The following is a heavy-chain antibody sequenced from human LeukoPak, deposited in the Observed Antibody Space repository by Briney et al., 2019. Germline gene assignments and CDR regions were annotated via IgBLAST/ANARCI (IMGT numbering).Heavy chain of an antibody. CDR2: MSYSGTT. Sequence: KPSETLSLTCTVTGGSITDCAFYWGWLRSTPGQCVEWFGSMSYSGTTYYNPCFKRRVLISADTSKNQFSLRLTSVTAADTAVYYCANRGIYGYFNYWGQGTLVTVSS. CDR3: ANRGIYGYFNY. D-gene: IGHD3-10*01. V-gene: IGHV4-39*01. CDR1: GGSITDCAFY. J-gene: IGHJ4*02.